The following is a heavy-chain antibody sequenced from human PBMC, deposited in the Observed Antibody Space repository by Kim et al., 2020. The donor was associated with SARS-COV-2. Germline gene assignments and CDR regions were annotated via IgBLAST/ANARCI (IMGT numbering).Heavy chain of an antibody. D-gene: IGHD3-10*01. J-gene: IGHJ4*02. CDR3: ARVNKVLWFGVDY. V-gene: IGHV3-11*04. CDR1: GFTFSDYY. Sequence: GGSLRLSGAASGFTFSDYYMSWIRQAPGKGLEWVSYISSSGSTIYYADSVKGRFTISRDNAKNSLYLQMNSLRAEDTAVYYCARVNKVLWFGVDYWGQGTLVTVSS. CDR2: ISSSGSTI.